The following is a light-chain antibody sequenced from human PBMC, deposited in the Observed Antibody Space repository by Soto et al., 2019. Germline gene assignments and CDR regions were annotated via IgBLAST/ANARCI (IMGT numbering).Light chain of an antibody. J-gene: IGKJ2*01. CDR1: QSLLHINGYNY. CDR2: LGS. CDR3: MQALQTPYT. Sequence: DIVMTQSPLSLPVTPGEPASISCRSSQSLLHINGYNYLDWYLKKPGQSPQLLIYLGSNRASGVPDRFSGSGSGTDFTIKISRVEAEDVGVYYCMQALQTPYTFCQGTKLEIK. V-gene: IGKV2-28*01.